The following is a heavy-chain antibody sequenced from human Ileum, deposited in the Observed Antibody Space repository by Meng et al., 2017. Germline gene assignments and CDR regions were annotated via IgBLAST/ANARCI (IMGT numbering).Heavy chain of an antibody. CDR1: GYTFTGYY. D-gene: IGHD2-15*01. J-gene: IGHJ4*02. V-gene: IGHV1-2*06. Sequence: ASVKVSCKASGYTFTGYYMHWVRQAPGQGLEWMGRINPNSGGTNYAQKFQGRVTMTRDTSISTAYMERSRLRSDDTAVYYCARSGGAYCSGGSCYSDWGQGTLVTVSS. CDR2: INPNSGGT. CDR3: ARSGGAYCSGGSCYSD.